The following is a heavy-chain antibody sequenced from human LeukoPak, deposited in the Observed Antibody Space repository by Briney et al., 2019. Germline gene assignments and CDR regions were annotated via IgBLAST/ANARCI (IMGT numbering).Heavy chain of an antibody. D-gene: IGHD4-17*01. CDR3: AKDARDYGDYSAGFDY. CDR2: ISYDGSNK. V-gene: IGHV3-30*18. CDR1: GFTFSSYG. J-gene: IGHJ4*02. Sequence: GRSLRLSCAASGFTFSSYGMHRVCQAPGKGLEWVAVISYDGSNKYYADSVKGRFTISRDNSKNTLYLQMNSLRAEDTAVYYCAKDARDYGDYSAGFDYWGQGTLVTVSS.